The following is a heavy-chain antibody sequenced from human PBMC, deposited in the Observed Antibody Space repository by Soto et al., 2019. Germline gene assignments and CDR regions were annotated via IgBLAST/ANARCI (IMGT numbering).Heavy chain of an antibody. D-gene: IGHD1-1*01. CDR2: IFYSGVT. CDR1: GDSISTYY. Sequence: WATRSLTCPVSGDSISTYYWSWIRPSPGKGLQWIGYIFYSGVTAYNPSLKSRVTISLDMSKKQISLKLTSVTTADTATYFCARLQLVQKVIDYWGQGTLVTVSS. V-gene: IGHV4-59*01. J-gene: IGHJ4*02. CDR3: ARLQLVQKVIDY.